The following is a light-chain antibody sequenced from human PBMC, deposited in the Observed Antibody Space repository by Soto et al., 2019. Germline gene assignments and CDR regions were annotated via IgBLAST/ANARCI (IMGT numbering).Light chain of an antibody. J-gene: IGLJ2*01. CDR2: SNT. CDR1: SSKIGSRT. CDR3: AAWDDSLNGHV. Sequence: QYVLTQAPSASGTPGQRITIAGSGCSSKIGSRTVNWYQQFPGTAPKVLIYSNTQRPSGVPDRFSAAKSGTTAYLAISGLQSEDETDYYCAAWDDSLNGHVFGGGTKLTVL. V-gene: IGLV1-44*01.